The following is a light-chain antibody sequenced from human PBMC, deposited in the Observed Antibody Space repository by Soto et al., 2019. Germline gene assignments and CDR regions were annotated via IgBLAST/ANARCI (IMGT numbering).Light chain of an antibody. CDR1: QSVSSDS. CDR2: DAS. J-gene: IGKJ1*01. CDR3: HQYGSAPRT. Sequence: EIVLTQSPGTLSLSPGERAILSCRASQSVSSDSLAWDRQKPGQAPRLLVYDASSRATGSPDRFSGSGSGKDFTLTISVMEPEEFAVSYCHQYGSAPRTFGQVTKVEIK. V-gene: IGKV3-20*01.